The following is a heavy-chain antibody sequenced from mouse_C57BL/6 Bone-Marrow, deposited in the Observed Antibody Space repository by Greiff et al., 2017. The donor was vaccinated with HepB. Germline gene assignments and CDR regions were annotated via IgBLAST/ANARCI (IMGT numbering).Heavy chain of an antibody. CDR2: IHPNSGST. Sequence: QVHVKQPGAELVKPGASVKLSCKASGYTFTSYWMHWVKQRPGQGLEWIGMIHPNSGSTNYNEKFKSKATLTVDKSSSTAYMQLSSLTSEDSAVYYCARPAYYDYDVAMDYWGQGTSVTVSS. V-gene: IGHV1-64*01. D-gene: IGHD2-4*01. CDR3: ARPAYYDYDVAMDY. CDR1: GYTFTSYW. J-gene: IGHJ4*01.